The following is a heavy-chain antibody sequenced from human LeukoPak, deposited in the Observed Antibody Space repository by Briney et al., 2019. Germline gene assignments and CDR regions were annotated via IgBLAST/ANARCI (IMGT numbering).Heavy chain of an antibody. CDR2: ISSSSSYI. V-gene: IGHV3-21*01. CDR1: GFTFSSYS. Sequence: PGGSLRLSCAASGFTFSSYSMNWVRQAPGKGLEWISSISSSSSYIYYADSVKGRFTISRDNAKNSLYLQMNSLRAEDTAVYYCARKHIAAAGSFISTDYWGQGTLVTVSS. D-gene: IGHD6-13*01. CDR3: ARKHIAAAGSFISTDY. J-gene: IGHJ4*02.